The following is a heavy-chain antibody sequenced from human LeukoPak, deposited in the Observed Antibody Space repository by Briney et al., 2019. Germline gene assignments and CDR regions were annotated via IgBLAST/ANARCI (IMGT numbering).Heavy chain of an antibody. V-gene: IGHV3-21*04. Sequence: GGSLRLSCAASGFTFSSYSMNWVRQAPGKGLEWVSSISSSSSYIYYADSVKGRFTISRDNSKNTLYLQMNSLRAEDTAVYYCATGGWYYYYGMDVWGQGTTVTVSS. CDR1: GFTFSSYS. CDR3: ATGGWYYYYGMDV. CDR2: ISSSSSYI. D-gene: IGHD6-19*01. J-gene: IGHJ6*02.